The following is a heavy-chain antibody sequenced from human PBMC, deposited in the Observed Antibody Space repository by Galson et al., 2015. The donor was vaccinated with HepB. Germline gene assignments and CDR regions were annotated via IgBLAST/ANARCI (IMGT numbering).Heavy chain of an antibody. D-gene: IGHD3-3*01. CDR1: GFTFSSYG. J-gene: IGHJ4*02. CDR2: IWCDGSNK. Sequence: SLRLSCAASGFTFSSYGMHWVRQAPGKGLEWVAVIWCDGSNKYYADSVKGRFTISRDNSKNTLYLQMNSLRAEDTAVYYCASEDRPGPNYDFWSGYFLGRRPLVYWGQGTLVTVSS. CDR3: ASEDRPGPNYDFWSGYFLGRRPLVY. V-gene: IGHV3-33*01.